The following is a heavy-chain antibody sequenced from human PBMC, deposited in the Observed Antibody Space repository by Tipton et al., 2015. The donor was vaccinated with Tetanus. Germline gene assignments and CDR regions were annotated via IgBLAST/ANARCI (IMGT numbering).Heavy chain of an antibody. CDR3: ARQDAVGATKFDY. Sequence: LRLSCTVSGGSISSSSYYWGWIRQPPGKGLEWIGSIYYSGSTYYNPSLKSRVTISVDTSKNQFSLKLSSVTAADTAVYYCARQDAVGATKFDYWGQGTLVTVSS. J-gene: IGHJ4*02. CDR2: IYYSGST. V-gene: IGHV4-39*01. D-gene: IGHD1-26*01. CDR1: GGSISSSSYY.